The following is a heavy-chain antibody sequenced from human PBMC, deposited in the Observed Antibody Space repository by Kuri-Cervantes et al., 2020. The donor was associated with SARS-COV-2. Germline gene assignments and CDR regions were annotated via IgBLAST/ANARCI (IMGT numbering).Heavy chain of an antibody. J-gene: IGHJ4*02. V-gene: IGHV3-7*02. D-gene: IGHD1-26*01. CDR2: IKQDGSEK. Sequence: GESLKISCAASGFTFSSYWMSWVRQAPGKGLEWVANIKQDGSEKYYVDSVKGRFTISRDNAKNSLYLQMNSLRDEDTAVYYCARVVLWELGNLDYWGQGTLVTVSS. CDR3: ARVVLWELGNLDY. CDR1: GFTFSSYW.